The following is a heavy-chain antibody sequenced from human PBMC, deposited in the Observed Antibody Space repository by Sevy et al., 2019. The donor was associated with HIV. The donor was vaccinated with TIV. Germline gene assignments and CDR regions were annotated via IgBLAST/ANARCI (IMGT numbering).Heavy chain of an antibody. CDR1: GGSISRSSYD. D-gene: IGHD3-10*01. V-gene: IGHV4-39*01. CDR2: IYYSGRT. Sequence: SETLSLTCIVSGGSISRSSYDWGWIRQPPGKGLEWIGSIYYSGRTYYNPSLKGRVTISVDTSKNQFSLIVNSVTATDTAVYYCARHGGLVDRAFDYWGQGTLVTVSS. J-gene: IGHJ4*02. CDR3: ARHGGLVDRAFDY.